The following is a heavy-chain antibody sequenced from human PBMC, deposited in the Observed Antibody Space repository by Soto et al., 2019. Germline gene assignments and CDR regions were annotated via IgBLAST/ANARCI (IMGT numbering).Heavy chain of an antibody. CDR2: IGTAGDT. CDR1: GFTFSSYH. J-gene: IGHJ3*02. V-gene: IGHV3-13*01. CDR3: ACEDEADAFAI. Sequence: GGSLRLPCAASGFTFSSYHMHWVRQATGKGLEWVSAIGTAGDTYYPGSVKGRFTISRENAKNSLYLQMNSLRAGDTAVYYCACEDEADAFAIRARGTLVLVSS.